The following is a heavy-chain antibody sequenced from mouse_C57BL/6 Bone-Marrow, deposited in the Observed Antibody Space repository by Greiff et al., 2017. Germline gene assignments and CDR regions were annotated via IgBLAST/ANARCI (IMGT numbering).Heavy chain of an antibody. V-gene: IGHV1-50*01. Sequence: VQLQQPGAELVKPGASVKLSCKASGYTFTSYWMQWVKQRPGQGLEWIGEIDPSDSYTNYNQKFKGKATLTVDTSSSKAYMQLSSLTSEDSAVYYCARSLPAWFAYWGQGTLVTVSA. CDR2: IDPSDSYT. CDR1: GYTFTSYW. CDR3: ARSLPAWFAY. J-gene: IGHJ3*01.